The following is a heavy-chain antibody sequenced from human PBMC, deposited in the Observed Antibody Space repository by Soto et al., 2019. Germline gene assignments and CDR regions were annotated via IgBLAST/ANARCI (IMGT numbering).Heavy chain of an antibody. CDR3: ARLGSYFSSGWHVETGNY. CDR1: GFTFSSYW. D-gene: IGHD6-19*01. CDR2: IKQDGSEK. Sequence: GGSLRLSCGGSGFTFSSYWMSWVRQAPGKGLEWVANIKQDGSEKYYVDSVKGRFTISRDNAKNSLYLQMNSLRAEDTSIYYCARLGSYFSSGWHVETGNYWGQGTLVTVSS. V-gene: IGHV3-7*04. J-gene: IGHJ4*02.